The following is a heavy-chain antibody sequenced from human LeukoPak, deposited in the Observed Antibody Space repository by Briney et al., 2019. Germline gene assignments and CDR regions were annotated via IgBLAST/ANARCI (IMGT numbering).Heavy chain of an antibody. CDR1: GFSLSTIGMR. CDR2: IDWYDDK. Sequence: AGPTLVKPTQTLTLTGTFSGFSLSTIGMRVSWIRQPPGKAVEWLSRIDWYDDKFYSTSLKTRLTISKDPSKNQVLLTMTNMDPVDTATYYCARAGDYGVDAFDIWGQGTMVTVSS. J-gene: IGHJ3*02. CDR3: ARAGDYGVDAFDI. V-gene: IGHV2-70*04. D-gene: IGHD4-17*01.